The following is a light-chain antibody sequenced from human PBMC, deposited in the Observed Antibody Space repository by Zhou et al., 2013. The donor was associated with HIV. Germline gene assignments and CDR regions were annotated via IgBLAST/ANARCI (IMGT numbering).Light chain of an antibody. CDR2: DAS. Sequence: EVVLTQSLGTLSLSPGERGTLSCRASQSVSSSYLAWYQHKPGQAPRLLFSDASTRAAGIPDRFSGSGSGTDFTLTISRLESEDFAVYYCQYHATSPLMCGFGQGTRLEIK. J-gene: IGKJ2*04. CDR1: QSVSSSY. CDR3: QYHATSPLMCG. V-gene: IGKV3-20*01.